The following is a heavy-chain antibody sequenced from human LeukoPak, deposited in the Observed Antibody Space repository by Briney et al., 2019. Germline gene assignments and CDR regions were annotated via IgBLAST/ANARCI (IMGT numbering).Heavy chain of an antibody. D-gene: IGHD1-26*01. Sequence: GGSLRLSCATSGFTLSNDGVHWVRQAPGKGLGWVAFISYDGSNKYSADSVKGRFTISRDNPKNTLYLQMNSLRAEYRAVYYCARAGAAYYYYYYMDVWGKGTTVTVSS. V-gene: IGHV3-30*03. CDR1: GFTLSNDG. CDR3: ARAGAAYYYYYYMDV. CDR2: ISYDGSNK. J-gene: IGHJ6*03.